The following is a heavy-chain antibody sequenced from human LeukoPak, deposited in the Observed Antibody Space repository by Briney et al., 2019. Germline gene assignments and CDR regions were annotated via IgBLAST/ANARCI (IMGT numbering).Heavy chain of an antibody. CDR1: GFSFGDYG. D-gene: IGHD6-19*01. CDR3: TRGYDSSGWLFDY. CDR2: IRSKAYGGTT. V-gene: IGHV3-49*03. Sequence: GGSLRLSCTASGFSFGDYGMSWFRQAPGKGPEWVSHIRSKAYGGTTEYATSVKGRITISRDDSKSIAYLQMSSLKTEDTAVYYCTRGYDSSGWLFDYWGQGTLVTVSS. J-gene: IGHJ4*02.